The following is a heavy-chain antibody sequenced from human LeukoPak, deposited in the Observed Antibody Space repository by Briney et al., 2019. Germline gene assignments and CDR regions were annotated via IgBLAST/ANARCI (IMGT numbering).Heavy chain of an antibody. CDR1: GLHFSTPW. J-gene: IGHJ4*02. CDR3: TRDGSGWSVY. V-gene: IGHV3-7*01. CDR2: ISPDGNER. D-gene: IGHD6-19*01. Sequence: GGPLTLLCAVSGLHFSTPWMGWVRQARGKGREGVINISPDGNERYSVGAGKGRFTISRDNAENSLYLQMKGLEVEDTAMYYCTRDGSGWSVYWGQGALVTVSS.